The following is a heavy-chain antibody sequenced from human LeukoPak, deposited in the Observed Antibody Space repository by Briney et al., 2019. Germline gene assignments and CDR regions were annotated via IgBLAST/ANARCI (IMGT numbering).Heavy chain of an antibody. V-gene: IGHV1-18*01. Sequence: ASVKVSSKASVYTFTSYATRWVRQAPGQGLEWMGWISAYNGNTNYAQKLQCRVTMTTETSTSTAYAEMRSLRSDDTAVYYCARVRPPHRITGTTGDYWGQGTLVTVSS. J-gene: IGHJ4*02. CDR2: ISAYNGNT. CDR3: ARVRPPHRITGTTGDY. D-gene: IGHD1-7*01. CDR1: VYTFTSYA.